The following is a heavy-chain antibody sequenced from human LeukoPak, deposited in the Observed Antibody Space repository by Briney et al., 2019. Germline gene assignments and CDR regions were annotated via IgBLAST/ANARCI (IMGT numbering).Heavy chain of an antibody. Sequence: GGSLRLSCAASGFTFSSYSMNWVRQAPGKGLEWVSYISSSSSTIYYADSVRGRFTISRANAKNSLYLQMNSLRAEDTAVYYCVTTYFDDSTGYWAFDYWGQGTLVTVSS. CDR1: GFTFSSYS. CDR2: ISSSSSTI. V-gene: IGHV3-48*01. D-gene: IGHD3-22*01. CDR3: VTTYFDDSTGYWAFDY. J-gene: IGHJ4*02.